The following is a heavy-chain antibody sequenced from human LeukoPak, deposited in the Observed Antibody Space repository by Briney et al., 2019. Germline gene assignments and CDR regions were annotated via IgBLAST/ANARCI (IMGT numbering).Heavy chain of an antibody. J-gene: IGHJ4*02. CDR3: ASEGDYIPFDY. CDR1: GFTFSSYG. V-gene: IGHV3-33*01. Sequence: PGRSLRLSCAASGFTFSSYGMHWARQAPGKGLEWVAVIWYDGSNKYYADSVKGRFTISRDNSKNTLYLQMNSLRAEDTAVYYCASEGDYIPFDYWGQGTLVTVSS. D-gene: IGHD4-17*01. CDR2: IWYDGSNK.